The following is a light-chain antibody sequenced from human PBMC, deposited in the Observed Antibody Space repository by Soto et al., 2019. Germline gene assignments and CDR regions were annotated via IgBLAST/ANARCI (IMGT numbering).Light chain of an antibody. CDR1: XXXVASNS. CDR2: ENN. J-gene: IGLJ3*02. V-gene: IGLV6-57*04. CDR3: QSYDGNNWV. Sequence: NFMLTQPHSVSESXXXXXXXXXXRGXXXVASNSVQWYQRRPRSAPTTVIYENNQRPSGVPDRFSGSIDSSSNPASLTISGVKTEDEANYYCQSYDGNNWVFGGGTKVTVL.